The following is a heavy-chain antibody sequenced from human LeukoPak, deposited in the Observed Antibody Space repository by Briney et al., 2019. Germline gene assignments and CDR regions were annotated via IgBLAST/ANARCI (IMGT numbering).Heavy chain of an antibody. D-gene: IGHD3-22*01. J-gene: IGHJ3*02. CDR1: GFTFSSYA. V-gene: IGHV3-23*01. CDR3: AKDPSYDSSGTHDAFDI. CDR2: ISGSGGST. Sequence: GGSLRLSCAASGFTFSSYAMSWVRQAPGKGLEWVSAISGSGGSTYYADSVKGRFTISRDNSKNTLYLQMNSLRAEDTAVYYCAKDPSYDSSGTHDAFDIWGQGTMVTASS.